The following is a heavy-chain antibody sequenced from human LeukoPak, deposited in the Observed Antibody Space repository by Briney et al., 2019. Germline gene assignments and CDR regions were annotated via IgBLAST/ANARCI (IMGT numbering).Heavy chain of an antibody. Sequence: SETLSLTCSVSGGSISSYYWSWIRQPPGKGLEWIGYIYYSGSTYYNPSLKSRVTISVDTSKNQFSLRLSSVTAADTAVYYCARVSVGAYDAFDIWGQGTMVTVSS. CDR2: IYYSGST. V-gene: IGHV4-59*01. CDR3: ARVSVGAYDAFDI. D-gene: IGHD1-26*01. J-gene: IGHJ3*02. CDR1: GGSISSYY.